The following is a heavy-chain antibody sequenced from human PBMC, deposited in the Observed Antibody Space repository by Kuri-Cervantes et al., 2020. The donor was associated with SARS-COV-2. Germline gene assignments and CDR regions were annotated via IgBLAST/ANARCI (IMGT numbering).Heavy chain of an antibody. J-gene: IGHJ3*02. CDR2: ISAYNGNT. D-gene: IGHD1-26*01. Sequence: ASVKVSCKASGYTFTSYGISWVRQAPGQGLEWMGWISAYNGNTNYAQKLQGRVTMTRDTSTSTVYMELSSLRSEDTAVYYCARDGRAPWVAFDIWGQGTMVTVSS. V-gene: IGHV1-18*01. CDR3: ARDGRAPWVAFDI. CDR1: GYTFTSYG.